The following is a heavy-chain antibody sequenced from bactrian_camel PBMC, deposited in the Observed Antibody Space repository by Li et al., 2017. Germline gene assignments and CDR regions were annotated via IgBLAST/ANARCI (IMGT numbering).Heavy chain of an antibody. CDR3: AAGRQYLLFCLNHKTHRSGDEQTY. CDR1: GGTFRM. Sequence: QLVESGGGSVQAGGSLRLSCDVSGGTFRMGWFRQAPGKEREVVAAMQAGSDNTYYPTSVKGRSTTSRDNAKNTVFLQMNSLSPDDTAVYYCAAGRQYLLFCLNHKTHRSGDEQTYWGQGTQVTVS. J-gene: IGHJ4*01. CDR2: MQAGSDNT. V-gene: IGHV3S54*01. D-gene: IGHD2*01.